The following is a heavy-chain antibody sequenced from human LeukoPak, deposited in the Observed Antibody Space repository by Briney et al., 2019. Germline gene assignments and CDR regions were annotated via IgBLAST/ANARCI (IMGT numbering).Heavy chain of an antibody. Sequence: PSETLSLTCTVSGGSISSGDYYWSWSRQPPGKGLEGIVYIYYSGSTYYNPSLKSRVTISVDTSKNQFSLKLSSVTAADTAVYYCARIPKDIVVVPAIYYMDVWGKGTTVTVSS. CDR2: IYYSGST. D-gene: IGHD2-2*01. CDR3: ARIPKDIVVVPAIYYMDV. V-gene: IGHV4-30-4*08. CDR1: GGSISSGDYY. J-gene: IGHJ6*03.